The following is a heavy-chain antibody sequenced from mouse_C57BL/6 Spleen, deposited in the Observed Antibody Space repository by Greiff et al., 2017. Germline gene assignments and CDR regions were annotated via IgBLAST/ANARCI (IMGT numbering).Heavy chain of an antibody. CDR3: EKLYGSSYPYWYFDV. CDR2: IYPRSGNT. V-gene: IGHV1-81*01. J-gene: IGHJ1*03. D-gene: IGHD1-1*02. Sequence: VKLMESGAELARPGASVKLSCKASGYTFTSYGISWVKQRTGQGLEWIGEIYPRSGNTYYNEKFKGKATLTADKSSSTAYMELRSLTSEDSAVYFCEKLYGSSYPYWYFDVWGTGTTVTVSS. CDR1: GYTFTSYG.